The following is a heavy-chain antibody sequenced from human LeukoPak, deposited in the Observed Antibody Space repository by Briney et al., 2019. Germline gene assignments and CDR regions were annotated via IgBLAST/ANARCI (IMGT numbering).Heavy chain of an antibody. CDR2: MKQDGSEK. D-gene: IGHD5-12*01. J-gene: IGHJ4*02. V-gene: IGHV3-7*01. CDR1: GFTFSHYW. CDR3: ATDQRGYTFRSFDY. Sequence: GGSLRLSCAASGFTFSHYWMSWVRQTPGKGLEWVADMKQDGSEKFYVDSMKGRFTISRDNAKNSVYLQMNSLRGEDTAVYYCATDQRGYTFRSFDYWGQGTLVTVSS.